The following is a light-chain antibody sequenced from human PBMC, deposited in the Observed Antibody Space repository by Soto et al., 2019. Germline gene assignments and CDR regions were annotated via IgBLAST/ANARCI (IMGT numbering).Light chain of an antibody. Sequence: DIQMNRSXSSVSASLGGSVIINCRASQRIRSWLVWXQQKXGXAPXXXXYAASSLQRGGPSRFSGSGSATDFTRTVSSLQPEDFATYYGQQANSFPFTFGQGTRLEIK. CDR1: QRIRSW. V-gene: IGKV1-12*01. J-gene: IGKJ5*01. CDR2: AAS. CDR3: QQANSFPFT.